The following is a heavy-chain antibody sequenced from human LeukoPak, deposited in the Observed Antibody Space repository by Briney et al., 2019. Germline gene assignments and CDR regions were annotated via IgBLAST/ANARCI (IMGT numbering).Heavy chain of an antibody. D-gene: IGHD3-10*01. CDR2: VYYSGST. J-gene: IGHJ3*02. CDR1: GDSISGYY. Sequence: PSETLSLTCTVSGDSISGYYWSWIRQPPGKGLEWIGYVYYSGSTSYNPSLKSRVTISVDTSKNQIFLKLSSVTEADTAVYYCAKSNGYGLVDIWGQGTMVTVSS. V-gene: IGHV4-59*03. CDR3: AKSNGYGLVDI.